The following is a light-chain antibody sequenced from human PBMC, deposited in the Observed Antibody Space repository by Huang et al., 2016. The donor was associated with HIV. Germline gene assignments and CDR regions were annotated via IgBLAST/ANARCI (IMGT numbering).Light chain of an antibody. CDR1: QSVSSN. CDR3: QQYNNWPPLT. J-gene: IGKJ4*01. Sequence: ERVMTQSPATLSVSPGERVTLSCRASQSVSSNLAWYQQKPGQAPRLLIYGASTSATGIPARFSGSGSGTEFTLTISSLQSEDFAVYYCQQYNNWPPLTFGGGTKVEIK. V-gene: IGKV3-15*01. CDR2: GAS.